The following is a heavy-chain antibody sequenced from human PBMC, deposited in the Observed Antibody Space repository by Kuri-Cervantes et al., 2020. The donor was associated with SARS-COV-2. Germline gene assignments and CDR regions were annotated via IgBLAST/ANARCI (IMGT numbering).Heavy chain of an antibody. V-gene: IGHV1-69*13. D-gene: IGHD3-3*01. CDR3: ATSCVLPAGAGPIFGVVIDGCNWFDP. CDR2: IIPIFGTA. J-gene: IGHJ5*02. Sequence: SVKVSCKASGGTFSSYAISWVRQAPGQGLEWMGGIIPIFGTANYAQKFQGRVTITADESTSTAYMELSSLRSEDTAVYYCATSCVLPAGAGPIFGVVIDGCNWFDPWGQGTLVTVSS. CDR1: GGTFSSYA.